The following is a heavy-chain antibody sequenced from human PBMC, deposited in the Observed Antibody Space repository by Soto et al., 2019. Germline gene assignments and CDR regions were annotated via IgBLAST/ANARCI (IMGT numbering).Heavy chain of an antibody. CDR3: AKHQMVRGLDY. V-gene: IGHV1-2*02. J-gene: IGHJ4*02. CDR2: INPNSGDT. D-gene: IGHD3-10*01. Sequence: QVQLVQSGAEVKKPGASVKVSCKASGYTFIGYYIHWVRQAPGQGLEWMGWINPNSGDTKYAQNFQGRVTMTSDTPISTAYMDLSSLRSDDTAVYYCAKHQMVRGLDYWGQGTLVTVSS. CDR1: GYTFIGYY.